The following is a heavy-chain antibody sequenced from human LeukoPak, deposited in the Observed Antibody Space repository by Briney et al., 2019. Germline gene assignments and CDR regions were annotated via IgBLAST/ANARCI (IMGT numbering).Heavy chain of an antibody. D-gene: IGHD3-9*01. CDR2: IIPIFGTA. Sequence: SVKVSCKASGYTFTSYAISWVRQAPGQGLEWMGGIIPIFGTANYAQKFQGRVTITADKSTSTAYMELSSLRSEDTAVYYCAGSVLRYFDWLPLPFDYWGQGTLVTVSS. V-gene: IGHV1-69*06. CDR1: GYTFTSYA. CDR3: AGSVLRYFDWLPLPFDY. J-gene: IGHJ4*02.